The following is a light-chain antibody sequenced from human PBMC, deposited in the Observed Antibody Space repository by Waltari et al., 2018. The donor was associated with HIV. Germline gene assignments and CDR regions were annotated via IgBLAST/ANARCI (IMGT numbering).Light chain of an antibody. V-gene: IGLV1-44*01. J-gene: IGLJ2*01. CDR2: SNN. CDR3: SAWDDNVNAL. CDR1: RSNIGSNT. Sequence: QSVLRQPPSASGTPGQRVTISCSGSRSNIGSNTVNWYQQLPGTAPKRLIYSNNRRPSGVPDRFSGSKSGTSASLAISGLQSEDEADYYCSAWDDNVNALFGGGTKLTVL.